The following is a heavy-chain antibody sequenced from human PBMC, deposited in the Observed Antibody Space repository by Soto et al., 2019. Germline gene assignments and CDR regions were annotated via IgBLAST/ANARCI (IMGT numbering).Heavy chain of an antibody. CDR1: GYTFISYG. Sequence: QVQLVQSGAEVKKPGASVKVSCKASGYTFISYGISWVRQAPGQGLEWMGWISAYNGHTKYAQNLQGRVTMTTDTPTSTAYMELRSLRSDDTAVYYCARDLGGTYYAPVDYWGQGTLVTVSS. J-gene: IGHJ4*02. V-gene: IGHV1-18*01. CDR2: ISAYNGHT. D-gene: IGHD1-26*01. CDR3: ARDLGGTYYAPVDY.